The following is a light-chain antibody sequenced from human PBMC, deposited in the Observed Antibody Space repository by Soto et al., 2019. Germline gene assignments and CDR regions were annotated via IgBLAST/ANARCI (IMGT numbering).Light chain of an antibody. V-gene: IGKV3-11*01. Sequence: EIVLMQSPGTLSLSPGKRATLSCRASQSVSLNLAWYQQKPGQAPRLLIYGASTRDTGIPARFSGSGSGTDFTLTISSLEPEDFGVYYCQQRTGSFGGGTKVDIK. CDR3: QQRTGS. CDR2: GAS. J-gene: IGKJ4*01. CDR1: QSVSLN.